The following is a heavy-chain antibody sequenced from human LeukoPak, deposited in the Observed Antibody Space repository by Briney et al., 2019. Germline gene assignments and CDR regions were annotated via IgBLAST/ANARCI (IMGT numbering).Heavy chain of an antibody. CDR1: GYSFTSYW. J-gene: IGHJ4*02. V-gene: IGHV5-51*01. CDR3: ARPVTTITIFGVVTEYFDY. CDR2: IYPGDSET. D-gene: IGHD3-3*01. Sequence: GESLKISCKGSGYSFTSYWIGWVRQMPGKGLEWVEIIYPGDSETRYSPSFQGQVTISADKSIRTAYVQWSSLKASYTAMYYCARPVTTITIFGVVTEYFDYWGKGTLVTVSS.